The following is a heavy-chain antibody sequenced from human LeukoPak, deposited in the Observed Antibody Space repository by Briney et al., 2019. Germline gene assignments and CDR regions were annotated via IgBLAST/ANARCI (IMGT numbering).Heavy chain of an antibody. CDR3: AKDVGKWESLHFFDY. D-gene: IGHD1-26*01. Sequence: PGGSLRLSCLTSGFTFSTNAMSWVRQAPGKGLEWISGISGSGASTYYADSVTGRFTISRDNSRNPLHLQMNSLRGDDPAVYYCAKDVGKWESLHFFDYWGQGTLVTVSS. CDR2: ISGSGAST. CDR1: GFTFSTNA. V-gene: IGHV3-23*01. J-gene: IGHJ4*02.